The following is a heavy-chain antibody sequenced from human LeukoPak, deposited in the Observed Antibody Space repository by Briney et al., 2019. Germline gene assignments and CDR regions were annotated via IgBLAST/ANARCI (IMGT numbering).Heavy chain of an antibody. CDR3: ARASGWYFPPVVDY. CDR2: IYYSGST. D-gene: IGHD6-19*01. V-gene: IGHV4-59*01. J-gene: IGHJ4*02. CDR1: GDSISSYY. Sequence: SETLSLTCTVSGDSISSYYWSWIRQPPGKGLEWIGYIYYSGSTSYNPSLMSRVTISVDTSKNQFSLKLSSVTAADTAVYYCARASGWYFPPVVDYWGQGTLVTVSS.